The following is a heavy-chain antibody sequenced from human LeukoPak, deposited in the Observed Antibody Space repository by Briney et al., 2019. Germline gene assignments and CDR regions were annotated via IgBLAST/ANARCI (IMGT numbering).Heavy chain of an antibody. CDR3: ARQGYYDFWSGYYTGSYYYYYGMDV. CDR2: IYYSGST. D-gene: IGHD3-3*01. V-gene: IGHV4-39*01. Sequence: PSETLSLTCTVSGGSISSSSYYWGWIRQPPGKGLEWIGSIYYSGSTYYNPSLKSRVTISVDTSKNQFSLKLSSVTAADTAVYYCARQGYYDFWSGYYTGSYYYYYGMDVWGQGTTVTVSS. CDR1: GGSISSSSYY. J-gene: IGHJ6*02.